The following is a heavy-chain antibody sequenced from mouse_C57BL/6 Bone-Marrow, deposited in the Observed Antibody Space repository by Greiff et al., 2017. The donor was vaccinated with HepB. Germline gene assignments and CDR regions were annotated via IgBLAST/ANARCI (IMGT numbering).Heavy chain of an antibody. V-gene: IGHV1-64*01. Sequence: QVQLQQSGAELVKPGASVKLSCKASGYTFTSYWMHWVKQRPGQGLEWIGMIHPNSGSTNYNEKFKSKATLTVDKSSSTAYMQLSSLTSEDSAVYYCARVPVYLYFDVWGTGTTVTVSS. CDR3: ARVPVYLYFDV. CDR2: IHPNSGST. CDR1: GYTFTSYW. J-gene: IGHJ1*03.